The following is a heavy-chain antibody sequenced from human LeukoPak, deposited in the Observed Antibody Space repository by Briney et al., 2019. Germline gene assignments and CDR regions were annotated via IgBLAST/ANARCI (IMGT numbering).Heavy chain of an antibody. CDR1: GFTFDDYA. Sequence: PGGSLRLSCAASGFTFDDYAMHWVRQAPGKGLEWVSGISWNSGSIGYADSMKGRFTISRDNAKNSLYLQMNSLRAEDTALYYCAKDISIRGYSYGSPDYWGQGTLVTVSS. D-gene: IGHD5-18*01. CDR2: ISWNSGSI. J-gene: IGHJ4*02. CDR3: AKDISIRGYSYGSPDY. V-gene: IGHV3-9*01.